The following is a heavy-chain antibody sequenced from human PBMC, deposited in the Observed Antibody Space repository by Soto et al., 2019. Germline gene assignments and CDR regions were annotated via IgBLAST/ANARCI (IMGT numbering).Heavy chain of an antibody. CDR3: ARDWGYRIPYDY. J-gene: IGHJ4*02. D-gene: IGHD5-18*01. CDR1: GFTFSSYG. V-gene: IGHV3-33*01. CDR2: IWYDGSNK. Sequence: HPGGSLRLSCAASGFTFSSYGMHWVRQAPGKGLEWVAVIWYDGSNKYYADSVKGRFTISRDNSKNTLYLQMNSLRAEDTAVYYCARDWGYRIPYDYWGQGTLVTVSS.